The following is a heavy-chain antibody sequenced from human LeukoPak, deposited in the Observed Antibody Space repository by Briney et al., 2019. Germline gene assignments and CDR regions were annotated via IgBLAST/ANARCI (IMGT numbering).Heavy chain of an antibody. J-gene: IGHJ3*02. D-gene: IGHD3-3*01. V-gene: IGHV1-2*02. CDR2: INPNSGGT. Sequence: ASVKVSCKASGYTFTCYYMHWVQQAPGQGLEWMGWINPNSGGTNYAQKFQGRVTMTRDTSISTAYMELSRLRSDDTAVYYCARTPYDFWSGYYYSSWAFDIWGQGTMVTVSS. CDR3: ARTPYDFWSGYYYSSWAFDI. CDR1: GYTFTCYY.